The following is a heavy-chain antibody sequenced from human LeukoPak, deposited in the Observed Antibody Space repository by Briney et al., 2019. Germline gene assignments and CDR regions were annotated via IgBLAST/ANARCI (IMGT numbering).Heavy chain of an antibody. CDR3: AREYRPSGSYSDY. Sequence: PSETLSLTCTVSGGSISSYYWSWIRQPPGKGLEWIGYIHYSGSTNYNPSLKSRVTISVDKSKNQFSLKLSSVTAADTAVYYCAREYRPSGSYSDYWGQGTLITVSS. D-gene: IGHD1-26*01. J-gene: IGHJ4*02. CDR1: GGSISSYY. CDR2: IHYSGST. V-gene: IGHV4-59*12.